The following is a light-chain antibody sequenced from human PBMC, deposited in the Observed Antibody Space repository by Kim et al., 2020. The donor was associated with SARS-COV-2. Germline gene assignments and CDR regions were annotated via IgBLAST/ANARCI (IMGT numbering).Light chain of an antibody. CDR2: YDS. J-gene: IGLJ2*01. CDR3: QVWDSGVV. CDR1: NIGSKS. V-gene: IGLV3-21*04. Sequence: VSVTPGKTAGITSGGNNIGSKSVHWYQQKPGQAPVLVIYYDSDRPSGIPERFSGSNSGNTATLTISRVEAGDEADYYCQVWDSGVVFGGGTQLTVL.